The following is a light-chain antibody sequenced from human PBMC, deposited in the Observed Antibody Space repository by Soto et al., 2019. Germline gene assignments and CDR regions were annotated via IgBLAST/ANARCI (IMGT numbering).Light chain of an antibody. V-gene: IGLV2-14*01. CDR3: NSYTSKSTGV. CDR1: SSDVGGYNY. Sequence: QSVLTQPASVSGSPGQSITISCTGTSSDVGGYNYVSSYQQHPGKAPKLIIYEVSNRPSGVSNRFSGSKSGNTASLTISGLEAEDEADYYCNSYTSKSTGVFGTGTKLTVL. CDR2: EVS. J-gene: IGLJ1*01.